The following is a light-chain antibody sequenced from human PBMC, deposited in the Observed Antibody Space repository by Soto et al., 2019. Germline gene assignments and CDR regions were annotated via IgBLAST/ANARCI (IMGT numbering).Light chain of an antibody. J-gene: IGKJ1*01. CDR3: QKYDSVPWT. CDR2: ASS. V-gene: IGKV1-27*01. Sequence: DIQMTQSPSSLSASVGDRVTITCRSSQDIHNYLAWYQQKPGKVPKLLIYASSTLQSGVTSRFSGSRSGTDFTLTISGLQPEDVATYYCQKYDSVPWTFGQGTKVEMK. CDR1: QDIHNY.